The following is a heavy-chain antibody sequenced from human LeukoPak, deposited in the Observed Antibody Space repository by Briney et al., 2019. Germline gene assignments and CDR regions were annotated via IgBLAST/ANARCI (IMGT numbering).Heavy chain of an antibody. D-gene: IGHD3/OR15-3a*01. V-gene: IGHV3-7*01. CDR3: TRDFWTDY. CDR1: GFTFRNYC. CDR2: IKLDGTNK. J-gene: IGHJ4*02. Sequence: PGGSLRLSCAASGFTFRNYCMSWIRQAPGRWLEWVANIKLDGTNKNYIQSVRGRFTISRDNARNFLYLQLNSLRAEDTAVYYCTRDFWTDYWGQGTLVTVSS.